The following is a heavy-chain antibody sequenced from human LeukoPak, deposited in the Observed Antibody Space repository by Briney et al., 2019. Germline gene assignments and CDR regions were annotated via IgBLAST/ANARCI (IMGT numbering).Heavy chain of an antibody. CDR3: ARGRRFGESKHLDY. J-gene: IGHJ4*02. Sequence: PSETLSLTCAVYGGSFSGYYWSWIRQPPGKGLEWIGEINHSGSTNYNPSLKSRVTISVDTSKNQFSLKLSSVTAADTAVYYCARGRRFGESKHLDYWGQGTLVTVSS. D-gene: IGHD3-10*01. V-gene: IGHV4-34*01. CDR1: GGSFSGYY. CDR2: INHSGST.